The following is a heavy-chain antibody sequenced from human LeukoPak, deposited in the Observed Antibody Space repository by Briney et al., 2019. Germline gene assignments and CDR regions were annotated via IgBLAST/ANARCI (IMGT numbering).Heavy chain of an antibody. J-gene: IGHJ6*02. CDR1: GYTFTNYD. V-gene: IGHV1-8*01. CDR3: ARDFFDGHGYTFYYYGMDV. CDR2: MNPTSGKA. Sequence: ASVTVSCKASGYTFTNYDVNWVRQATGQGLGWVGWMNPTSGKAGFAQTFQGRVSMTRNISISTAYMELSSLRSEDTAVYYCARDFFDGHGYTFYYYGMDVWGQGTTVTVSS. D-gene: IGHD3-22*01.